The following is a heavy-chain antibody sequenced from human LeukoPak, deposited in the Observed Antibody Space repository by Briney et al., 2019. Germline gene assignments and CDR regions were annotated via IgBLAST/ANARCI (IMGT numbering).Heavy chain of an antibody. Sequence: GGSLRLSCAASGFTFSDYYMSWIRQAPGKGLEWVSYISSSGSTIYYADSVKGRFTISRDNAKNSLYLQMNSLRAEDTAVYYCARERESSGSKWFDPWGQETLVTVSS. V-gene: IGHV3-11*04. J-gene: IGHJ5*02. D-gene: IGHD6-19*01. CDR2: ISSSGSTI. CDR1: GFTFSDYY. CDR3: ARERESSGSKWFDP.